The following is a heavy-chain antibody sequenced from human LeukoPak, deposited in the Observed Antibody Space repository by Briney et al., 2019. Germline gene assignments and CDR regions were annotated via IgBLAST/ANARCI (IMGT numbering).Heavy chain of an antibody. Sequence: KPGGSLRLSCATSGFVFSDYYMSWIRQAPGKGLEWVSYISGSGNDISYANSVKGQFTISRDNAKGSLYLQMNSLRAADTAVYYCGTHAGRTGSDDWGQGTLVTVSS. CDR2: ISGSGNDI. J-gene: IGHJ4*02. D-gene: IGHD3/OR15-3a*01. V-gene: IGHV3-11*01. CDR3: GTHAGRTGSDD. CDR1: GFVFSDYY.